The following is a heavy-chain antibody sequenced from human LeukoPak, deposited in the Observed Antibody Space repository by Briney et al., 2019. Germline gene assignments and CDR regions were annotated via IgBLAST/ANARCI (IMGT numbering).Heavy chain of an antibody. CDR3: AKSSRGYYYDSSGYYSDY. Sequence: GGTLRLSCAASGFTFSSYGMSWVRQAPGKGLEWVSAISGSGGSTYYADSVKGRFTISRDNSKNTLYLQMNSLRAADTAVYYCAKSSRGYYYDSSGYYSDYWGQGTLVTVSS. V-gene: IGHV3-23*01. CDR1: GFTFSSYG. J-gene: IGHJ4*02. D-gene: IGHD3-22*01. CDR2: ISGSGGST.